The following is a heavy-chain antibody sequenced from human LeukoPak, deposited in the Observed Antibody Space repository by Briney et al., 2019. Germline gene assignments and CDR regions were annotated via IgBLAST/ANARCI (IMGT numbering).Heavy chain of an antibody. CDR1: GGTFSSYA. J-gene: IGHJ4*02. Sequence: SVKVPCKASGGTFSSYAISWVRQAPGQGLEWMGGIIPIFGTANYAQKFQGRVTITADESTSTAYMELSSLRSEDTAVYYCARVIVDTAMVAYYFDYWGQGTLVTVSS. CDR3: ARVIVDTAMVAYYFDY. D-gene: IGHD5-18*01. CDR2: IIPIFGTA. V-gene: IGHV1-69*13.